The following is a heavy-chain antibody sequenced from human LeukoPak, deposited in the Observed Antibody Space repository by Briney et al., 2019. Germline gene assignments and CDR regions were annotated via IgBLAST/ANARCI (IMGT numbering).Heavy chain of an antibody. V-gene: IGHV3-30-3*01. CDR2: ISYDGSKK. D-gene: IGHD6-19*01. J-gene: IGHJ4*02. Sequence: AGRSLRLSCAASGFTFSTYAMHWVRPAPGKGLEWVAVISYDGSKKYYADSVKGRFTISRDNSKNTLYLQMNSLRAEVTAVYYCASLNIAVDGTFDYWGQGTLVTVSS. CDR1: GFTFSTYA. CDR3: ASLNIAVDGTFDY.